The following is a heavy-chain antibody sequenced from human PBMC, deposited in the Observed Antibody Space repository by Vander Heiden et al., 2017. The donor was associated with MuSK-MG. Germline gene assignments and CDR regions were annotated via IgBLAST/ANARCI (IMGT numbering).Heavy chain of an antibody. CDR3: AKDRGESHHFGMDV. CDR2: ISWNSGNI. D-gene: IGHD3-10*01. Sequence: EVQPVVSGGGLVQPGRSLRLSWAASGFIFNNYAINWVRQAPGKGLEWVSGISWNSGNIGYADSVKGRFTISRDNAKNSLYLQMNSLRVEDTALYYCAKDRGESHHFGMDVWGQGTTVTVSS. V-gene: IGHV3-9*01. CDR1: GFIFNNYA. J-gene: IGHJ6*02.